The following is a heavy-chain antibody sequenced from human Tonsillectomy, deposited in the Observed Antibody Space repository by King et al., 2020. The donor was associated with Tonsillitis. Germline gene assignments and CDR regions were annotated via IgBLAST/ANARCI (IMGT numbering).Heavy chain of an antibody. J-gene: IGHJ5*02. CDR2: ISYDGSNK. D-gene: IGHD5-18*01. V-gene: IGHV3-30-3*01. Sequence: VQLVESGGGVVQPGRSLRLSCAASGFTFSSYAMHWVRQAPGKGLEWVAVISYDGSNKYYAESVKGRFTISRDNSKNTLYAQMNSLRAEDTAVYYCARPPRGYSYGYNNWFDPWGQGTLVTVSS. CDR1: GFTFSSYA. CDR3: ARPPRGYSYGYNNWFDP.